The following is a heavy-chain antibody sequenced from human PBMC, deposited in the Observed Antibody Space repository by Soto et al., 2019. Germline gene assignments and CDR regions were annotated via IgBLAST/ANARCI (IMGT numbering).Heavy chain of an antibody. CDR2: ITSSSTTT. D-gene: IGHD4-17*01. V-gene: IGHV3-48*01. Sequence: GXSVRPSGEASAFALSSYSLSWVHQAPGKGLEWVSHITSSSTTTYYADSVKDRFTISRDNAKNSLYLQMNSMRAEDTAVYYCARDHYGDSTFDYWGQGTLVTVSS. CDR3: ARDHYGDSTFDY. CDR1: AFALSSYS. J-gene: IGHJ4*02.